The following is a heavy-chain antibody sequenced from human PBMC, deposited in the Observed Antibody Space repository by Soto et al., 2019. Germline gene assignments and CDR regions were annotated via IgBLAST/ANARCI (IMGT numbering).Heavy chain of an antibody. CDR1: GGAISTYY. V-gene: IGHV4-4*07. CDR2: IYSSGST. D-gene: IGHD3-3*01. CDR3: ARGQRFSDWFDP. Sequence: SETLSLTCTVSGGAISTYYWTWSRQPAGKGLEWIGRIYSSGSTKYNPSLQSRVTMSLDTSNNQFSLRLTSVTAADTAVYYCARGQRFSDWFDPWGQGTLVTVSS. J-gene: IGHJ5*02.